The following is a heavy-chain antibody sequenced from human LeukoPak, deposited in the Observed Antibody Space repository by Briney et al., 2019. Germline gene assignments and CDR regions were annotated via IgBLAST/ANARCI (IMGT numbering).Heavy chain of an antibody. V-gene: IGHV1-18*01. CDR1: GYTFTSYG. D-gene: IGHD3-22*01. J-gene: IGHJ4*02. Sequence: ASVKVSCKASGYTFTSYGISWVRQAPGQGLEWMGWISAYNGNTNYAQKLQGRVTMTTDTSTSTAYMELSSLRSEDTAVYYCATGRYDSSGYYYSFDYWGQGTLVTVSS. CDR3: ATGRYDSSGYYYSFDY. CDR2: ISAYNGNT.